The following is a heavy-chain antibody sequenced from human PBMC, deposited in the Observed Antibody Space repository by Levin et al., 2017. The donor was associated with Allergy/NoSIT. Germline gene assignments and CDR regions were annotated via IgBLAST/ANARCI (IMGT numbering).Heavy chain of an antibody. D-gene: IGHD4-23*01. V-gene: IGHV3-11*03. CDR1: GFTFSDYY. J-gene: IGHJ3*02. CDR2: ISSSSSYT. CDR3: ASVYGGTRRGVPDAFDI. Sequence: GESLKISCAASGFTFSDYYMSWIRQAPGKGLEWVSYISSSSSYTNYADSVKGRFTISRDNAKNSLYLQMNSLRAEDTAVYYCASVYGGTRRGVPDAFDIWGQGTMVTVSS.